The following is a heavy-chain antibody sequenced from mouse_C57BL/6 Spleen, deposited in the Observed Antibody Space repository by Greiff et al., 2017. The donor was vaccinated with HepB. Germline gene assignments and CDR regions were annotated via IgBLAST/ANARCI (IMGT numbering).Heavy chain of an antibody. J-gene: IGHJ2*01. V-gene: IGHV1-82*01. CDR1: GYAFSSSW. D-gene: IGHD3-2*02. Sequence: QVHVKQSGPELVKPGASVKISCKASGYAFSSSWMNWVKQRPGKGLEWIGRIYPGDGDTNYNGKFKGKATLTADKSSSTAYMQLSSLTSEDSAVYFCARRDSSGPFDYWGQGTTLTVSS. CDR2: IYPGDGDT. CDR3: ARRDSSGPFDY.